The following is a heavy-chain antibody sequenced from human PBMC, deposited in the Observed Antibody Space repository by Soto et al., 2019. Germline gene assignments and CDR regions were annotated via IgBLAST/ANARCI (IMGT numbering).Heavy chain of an antibody. D-gene: IGHD3-22*01. CDR2: IYYSGST. CDR3: ARGVSTNLYYYYYYMDV. CDR1: GGSISSGGYY. V-gene: IGHV4-31*03. J-gene: IGHJ6*03. Sequence: SETLSLTCTVSGGSISSGGYYWSWIRQHPGKGLEWIGYIYYSGSTYYNPSLKSRVTISVDTSKNQFSLKLSSVTAADTAVYYCARGVSTNLYYYYYYMDVWGKGTTVTVSS.